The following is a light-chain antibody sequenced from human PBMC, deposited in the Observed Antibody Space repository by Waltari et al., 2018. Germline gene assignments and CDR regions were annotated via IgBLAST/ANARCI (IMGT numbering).Light chain of an antibody. Sequence: EIVLTQSPGTLSLSPGERAPLSCRASQSGSRTLAWYQQKPGQAPRLLIYDASIRATGIPGMFSGSGSGTDFSFTISRLEPEDFAVYYCQKYGRLPATFGQGPRWKSN. CDR3: QKYGRLPAT. J-gene: IGKJ1*01. CDR2: DAS. V-gene: IGKV3-20*01. CDR1: QSGSRT.